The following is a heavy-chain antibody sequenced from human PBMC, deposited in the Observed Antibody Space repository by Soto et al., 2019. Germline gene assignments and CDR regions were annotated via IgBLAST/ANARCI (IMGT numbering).Heavy chain of an antibody. D-gene: IGHD2-2*01. CDR1: GFTFSSYS. J-gene: IGHJ6*03. CDR2: ISSSSSYI. Sequence: GGSLRVSCAASGFTFSSYSMNWVRQAPGKGLEWVSSISSSSSYIYYADSVKGRFTISRDNAKNSLYLQMNSLRAEDTAVYYCARDPTLGYCSSTSCYGINYYYYMDVWGKGTTVPVSS. CDR3: ARDPTLGYCSSTSCYGINYYYYMDV. V-gene: IGHV3-21*01.